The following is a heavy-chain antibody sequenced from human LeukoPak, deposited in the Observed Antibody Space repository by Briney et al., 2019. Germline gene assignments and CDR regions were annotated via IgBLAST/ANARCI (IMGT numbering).Heavy chain of an antibody. V-gene: IGHV4-34*01. J-gene: IGHJ4*02. CDR2: INHSGST. CDR3: ARRTVKWLRLPDY. D-gene: IGHD5-12*01. Sequence: SETLSLTCTVYGGSFSGYYWSWIRQPPGKWLEWIGEINHSGSTNYNPSLKSRVTISVDTSKNQFSLKLSSVTAADTAVYYCARRTVKWLRLPDYWGQGTLVTVSS. CDR1: GGSFSGYY.